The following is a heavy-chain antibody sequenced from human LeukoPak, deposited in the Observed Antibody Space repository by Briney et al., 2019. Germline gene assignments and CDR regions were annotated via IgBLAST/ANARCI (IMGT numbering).Heavy chain of an antibody. CDR1: GGSISSFY. D-gene: IGHD5-12*01. CDR2: IDYSGST. V-gene: IGHV4-59*01. CDR3: ARGTAAVATIAVY. Sequence: SETLSLTCAVSGGSISSFYWSWIRQPPGKGLEWIGYIDYSGSTNYNPSLKSRVTISVDTSKNQFSLKLSSVTAADTAVYYCARGTAAVATIAVYWGQGTLVTVSS. J-gene: IGHJ4*02.